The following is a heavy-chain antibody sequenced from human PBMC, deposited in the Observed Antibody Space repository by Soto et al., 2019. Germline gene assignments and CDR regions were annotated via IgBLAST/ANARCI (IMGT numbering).Heavy chain of an antibody. J-gene: IGHJ6*02. CDR2: MNPNSGNT. Sequence: QVQLVQSGAEVKKPGASVKVSCKASGYTFTSYDINWVRQATGQGLEWMGWMNPNSGNTDYAQKFQGRVTMTRNTXISTAYMELSSLRSEDTAVYYCARRGYSSSWYYFYYYGMDVWGQGTTVTVSS. CDR1: GYTFTSYD. CDR3: ARRGYSSSWYYFYYYGMDV. D-gene: IGHD6-13*01. V-gene: IGHV1-8*01.